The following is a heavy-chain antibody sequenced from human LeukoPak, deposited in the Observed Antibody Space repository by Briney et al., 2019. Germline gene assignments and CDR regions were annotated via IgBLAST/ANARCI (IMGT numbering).Heavy chain of an antibody. V-gene: IGHV3-64D*06. J-gene: IGHJ4*02. D-gene: IGHD3-22*01. Sequence: GGSLRLSCSASGFTFKKYAMHWVRQAPGKGLEYVLAINSNGGRTYYADSVKGRFTISRDNSKNTLFLQMSSLRVEDTAVYYCVKDLYYDNSGYYSGAFDYWGQGTLVTVSS. CDR1: GFTFKKYA. CDR2: INSNGGRT. CDR3: VKDLYYDNSGYYSGAFDY.